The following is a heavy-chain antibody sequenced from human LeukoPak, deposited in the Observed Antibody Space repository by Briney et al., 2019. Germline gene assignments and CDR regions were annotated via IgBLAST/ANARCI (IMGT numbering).Heavy chain of an antibody. CDR1: GFTFSSYW. D-gene: IGHD4-17*01. Sequence: PGGSLRLSCAASGFTFSSYWMHWVRQAPGKGLVWVSRINSDGSSTSYADPVKGRFTISRDNAKNTLYLQMNSLRAEDTAVYYCARVGGDYVGLDYWGQGTLVTVSS. V-gene: IGHV3-74*01. J-gene: IGHJ4*02. CDR3: ARVGGDYVGLDY. CDR2: INSDGSST.